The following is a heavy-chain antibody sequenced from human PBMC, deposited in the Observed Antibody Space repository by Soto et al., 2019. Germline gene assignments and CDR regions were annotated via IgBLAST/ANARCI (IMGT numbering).Heavy chain of an antibody. CDR1: AYTFTNYA. Sequence: QVQLVQSGAEVKKPGASVKVACKASAYTFTNYAMHWARQAPGQRLEWMGWINAGNGDTKYSQKFQGRVSITRDTSASTVYMELSSQRPEDTAVYYCARDPGVGPASRLGFDTWGQGTMVTISS. J-gene: IGHJ3*02. D-gene: IGHD6-19*01. V-gene: IGHV1-3*01. CDR3: ARDPGVGPASRLGFDT. CDR2: INAGNGDT.